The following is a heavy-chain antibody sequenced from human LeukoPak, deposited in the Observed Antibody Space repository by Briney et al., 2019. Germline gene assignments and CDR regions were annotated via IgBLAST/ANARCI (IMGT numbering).Heavy chain of an antibody. V-gene: IGHV4-59*01. CDR1: GGSISPYY. D-gene: IGHD2-2*01. CDR2: IFYSGSI. Sequence: SETLSLTCTVSGGSISPYYWSWIRQPPGKGLEWIGYIFYSGSINYNPSLKSRVTISVDTSKNQFSLKLTSVTPADTAVYYCARARVPYAYYFDYWGQGILVTVSS. CDR3: ARARVPYAYYFDY. J-gene: IGHJ4*02.